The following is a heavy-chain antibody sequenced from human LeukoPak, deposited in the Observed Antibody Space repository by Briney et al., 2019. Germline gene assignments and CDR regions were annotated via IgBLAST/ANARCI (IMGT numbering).Heavy chain of an antibody. V-gene: IGHV3-23*01. Sequence: QPGGSLRLSCAASGFSFSTYAMNWVRQAPGKGLEWIAYIGSRGDTIYYADSVKGRFTISRDNSKNTLYLQMNSLRAEDTAVYYCAKDGGDYQFDYWGQGTLVTVSS. D-gene: IGHD4-17*01. CDR3: AKDGGDYQFDY. CDR2: IGSRGDTI. CDR1: GFSFSTYA. J-gene: IGHJ4*02.